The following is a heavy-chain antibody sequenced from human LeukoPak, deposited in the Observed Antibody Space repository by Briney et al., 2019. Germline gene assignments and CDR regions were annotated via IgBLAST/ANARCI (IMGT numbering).Heavy chain of an antibody. V-gene: IGHV3-33*01. CDR1: GFTFSSYG. D-gene: IGHD2-8*01. J-gene: IGHJ4*02. Sequence: GSLRLSCAASGFTFSSYGMHWVRQAPGKGLEWVAVIWYDGSKKYYADSVKGRFTISRDNSKNTLYLQMNSLRAEDTAVYYCAREALMKYYFDYWGQGTLVTVSS. CDR2: IWYDGSKK. CDR3: AREALMKYYFDY.